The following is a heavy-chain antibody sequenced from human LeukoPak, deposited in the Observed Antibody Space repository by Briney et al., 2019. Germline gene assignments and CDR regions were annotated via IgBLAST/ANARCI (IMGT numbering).Heavy chain of an antibody. J-gene: IGHJ4*02. CDR1: GYSFTPYA. CDR2: INAGNGNT. V-gene: IGHV1-3*03. Sequence: ASVKVSCKTSGYSFTPYAMHWVRQAPGQRLEWMGWINAGNGNTKYSQEFQGRVTITRDTSANTVYMELSSLRAEDMAVYYCARGRWVAPKQGYDVDDWGQGTLVTVSS. CDR3: ARGRWVAPKQGYDVDD. D-gene: IGHD5-12*01.